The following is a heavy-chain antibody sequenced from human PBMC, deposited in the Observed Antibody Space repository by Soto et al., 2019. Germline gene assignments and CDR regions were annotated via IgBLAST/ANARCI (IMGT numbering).Heavy chain of an antibody. CDR3: VHASGAGNSHFFDY. D-gene: IGHD6-13*01. CDR1: GFSPTTSEVG. V-gene: IGHV2-5*02. Sequence: SGPTLVNPTQTLTLTCTFSGFSPTTSEVGVGWIRQPPGKALEWLALVYWDDDKFYRPSLMSRLTITKDTSKNQVVLTMTNMDPLDTATYYCVHASGAGNSHFFDYWGQGTRVTVSS. CDR2: VYWDDDK. J-gene: IGHJ4*01.